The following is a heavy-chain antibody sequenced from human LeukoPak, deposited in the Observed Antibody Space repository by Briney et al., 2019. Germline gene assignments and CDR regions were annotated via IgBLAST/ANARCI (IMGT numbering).Heavy chain of an antibody. V-gene: IGHV3-23*01. CDR3: ARVKEDYYGMDV. Sequence: GGSLRLSCAASGFLFGSYAMSWVRQAPGKGLEWVSGISSSGGTTHYADPVRGRFTISRDNSKNTLYLQMNSLRAEDTAVYYCARVKEDYYGMDVWGQGTTVTVSS. J-gene: IGHJ6*02. CDR2: ISSSGGTT. CDR1: GFLFGSYA.